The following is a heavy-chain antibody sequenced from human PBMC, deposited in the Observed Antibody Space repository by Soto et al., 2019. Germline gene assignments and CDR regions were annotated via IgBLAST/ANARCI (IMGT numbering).Heavy chain of an antibody. D-gene: IGHD6-13*01. CDR3: AKMEMQYSSSWYNWLDP. J-gene: IGHJ5*02. CDR1: GFTFSSYG. Sequence: GGSLRLSCAASGFTFSSYGMHWVRQAPGKGLEWVAVISYDGSNKYYADSVKGRFTISRDNSKNTLYLQMNSLRAEDTAVYYCAKMEMQYSSSWYNWLDPWGQGTLVTDSS. CDR2: ISYDGSNK. V-gene: IGHV3-30*18.